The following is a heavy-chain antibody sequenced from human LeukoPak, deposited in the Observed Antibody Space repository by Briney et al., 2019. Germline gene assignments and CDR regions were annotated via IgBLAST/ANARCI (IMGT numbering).Heavy chain of an antibody. D-gene: IGHD4-23*01. J-gene: IGHJ6*03. V-gene: IGHV1-69*05. Sequence: ASVKVSCKASGGTFSSYAISWVRQAPGQGLEWMGGIIPIFGTANYAQKFQGRVTMTRDTSISTAYMELSRLRSDDTAVYYCARDEYGGNFYYYYYYMDVWGKGTTVTVSS. CDR3: ARDEYGGNFYYYYYYMDV. CDR1: GGTFSSYA. CDR2: IIPIFGTA.